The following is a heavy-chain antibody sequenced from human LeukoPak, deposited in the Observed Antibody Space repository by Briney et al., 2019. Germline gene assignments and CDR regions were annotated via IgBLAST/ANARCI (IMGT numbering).Heavy chain of an antibody. CDR3: ARVYSSGGHPDYYYYYGMDV. CDR2: MNPNSGNT. D-gene: IGHD6-19*01. J-gene: IGHJ6*02. Sequence: GASVKVSCKASGYTFTSYDINWVRQATGQGLEWMEWMNPNSGNTGYAQKFQGRVTMTRNTSISTAYMELSSLRSEDTAVYYCARVYSSGGHPDYYYYYGMDVWGQGTTVTVYS. V-gene: IGHV1-8*01. CDR1: GYTFTSYD.